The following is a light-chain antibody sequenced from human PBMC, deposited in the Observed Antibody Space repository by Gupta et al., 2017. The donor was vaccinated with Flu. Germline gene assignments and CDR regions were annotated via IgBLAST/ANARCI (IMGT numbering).Light chain of an antibody. V-gene: IGKV1-33*01. CDR1: QDIRIY. CDR2: DAS. J-gene: IGKJ1*01. CDR3: QQDHTLHT. Sequence: SPSSLSASEGDRVTITCQASQDIRIYVNWYQQKPGKAPKLLIYDASNLQKGVPSRFSGSGSGTEFTLTISSLQSEDVASYYCQQDHTLHTFGQGTRVDIK.